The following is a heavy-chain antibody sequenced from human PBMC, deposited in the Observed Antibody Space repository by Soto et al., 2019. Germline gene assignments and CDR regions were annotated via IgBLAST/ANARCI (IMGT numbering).Heavy chain of an antibody. V-gene: IGHV4-59*08. CDR2: IYYSGST. CDR1: GGSISSYC. Sequence: SETLSLTCTVSGGSISSYCWSWIRQPPGKGLEWIGYIYYSGSTNYNPSLKSRVTISVDTSKNQFSLKLNSMTAADTAVYYCARHNYGSGSTYFDYWGQGTLVTVS. J-gene: IGHJ4*02. D-gene: IGHD3-10*01. CDR3: ARHNYGSGSTYFDY.